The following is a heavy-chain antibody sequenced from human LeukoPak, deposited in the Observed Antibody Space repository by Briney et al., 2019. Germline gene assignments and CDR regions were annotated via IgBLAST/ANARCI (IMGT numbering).Heavy chain of an antibody. CDR1: GFTFSSYS. V-gene: IGHV3-21*01. J-gene: IGHJ3*02. D-gene: IGHD5-18*01. CDR2: ISSSSSYI. Sequence: KSGGSLRLSCAASGFTFSSYSMNWVRQAPGKGLEWVSSISSSSSYIYYADSVKGRFTISRDNAKNSLYLQMNSLRAEDTAVYYCARGYSYGWEAFDIWGQGTMVTVSS. CDR3: ARGYSYGWEAFDI.